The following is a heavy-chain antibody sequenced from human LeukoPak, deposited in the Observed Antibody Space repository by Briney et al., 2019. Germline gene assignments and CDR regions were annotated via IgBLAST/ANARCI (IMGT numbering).Heavy chain of an antibody. V-gene: IGHV3-53*01. Sequence: GGSLRLSWAAAGFTVSTNYMNWVRQAPGKGLGWVSVIYSGGNTYYADSVKGRFTISRDNSKNTLYLQMNSLRADDTAVYYCARGTPVLGDWGQGTMVIVSS. CDR3: ARGTPVLGD. D-gene: IGHD3-16*01. CDR1: GFTVSTNY. J-gene: IGHJ3*01. CDR2: IYSGGNT.